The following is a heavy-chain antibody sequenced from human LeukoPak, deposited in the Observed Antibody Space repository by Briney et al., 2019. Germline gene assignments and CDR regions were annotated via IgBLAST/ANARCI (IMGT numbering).Heavy chain of an antibody. D-gene: IGHD3-16*01. J-gene: IGHJ3*02. CDR3: ARTLGGAFNAFDI. V-gene: IGHV1-69*04. Sequence: SVKVSCKASGGTFSSYAISWVRQAPGQGLEWMGRIIPILGIANYAQKFQGRVTITADKSTSTAYMELSSLRSEDTAVYYCARTLGGAFNAFDIWGQGTMVTVSS. CDR2: IIPILGIA. CDR1: GGTFSSYA.